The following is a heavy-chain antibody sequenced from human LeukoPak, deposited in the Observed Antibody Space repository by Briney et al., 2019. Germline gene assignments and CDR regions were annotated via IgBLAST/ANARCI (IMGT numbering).Heavy chain of an antibody. V-gene: IGHV4-4*07. J-gene: IGHJ3*02. CDR3: ARSDIAYYYDSSGYAFDI. D-gene: IGHD3-22*01. CDR2: IYTSGST. CDR1: GGSISSYY. Sequence: SETLSLTCTVSGGSISSYYWSWIRQPAGKGLEWIVRIYTSGSTNYNPSLKSRVTMSVDTSKNQFSLKLSSVTAADTAVYYCARSDIAYYYDSSGYAFDIWGQGTMVTVSS.